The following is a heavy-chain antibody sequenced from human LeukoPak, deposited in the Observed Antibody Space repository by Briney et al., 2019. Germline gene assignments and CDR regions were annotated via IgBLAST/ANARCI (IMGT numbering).Heavy chain of an antibody. J-gene: IGHJ4*02. V-gene: IGHV4-31*03. CDR3: ARVIRGFLKLDY. CDR2: IYYSGST. Sequence: KSSETLSLTCTVSGGSISSGGYYWSWIRQHPGKGLEWIGYIYYSGSTYCNPSLKSRVTISVDTSKNQFSLKLSSVTAADTAVYYCARVIRGFLKLDYWGQGTLVTVSS. D-gene: IGHD3-10*01. CDR1: GGSISSGGYY.